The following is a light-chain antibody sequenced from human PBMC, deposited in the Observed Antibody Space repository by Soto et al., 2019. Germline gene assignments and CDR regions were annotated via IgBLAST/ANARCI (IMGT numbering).Light chain of an antibody. V-gene: IGLV2-14*01. J-gene: IGLJ1*01. CDR2: DVS. Sequence: QSALTQPASVSGSPGQSITISCTGTSSDVGCYNYVSWYQQHPGKAPKLMIYDVSNRPSGVSNRFSGSKSGNTASLTISGLQAEDAADYYCSSYTSSSGVFGTGTKLTVL. CDR1: SSDVGCYNY. CDR3: SSYTSSSGV.